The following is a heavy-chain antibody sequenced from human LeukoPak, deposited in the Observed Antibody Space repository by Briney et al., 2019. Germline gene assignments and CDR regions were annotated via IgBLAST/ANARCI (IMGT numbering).Heavy chain of an antibody. Sequence: GGSLRLSCAASGFTLTTNYMTWVRQAPGKGLEWVSVIYISGNTYYTDSVKGRFTISRDNSKNTLYIQMNSLRPEDTAVYYCARDHMRGYIFMDVWGKGTTVTVSS. D-gene: IGHD3-3*01. V-gene: IGHV3-66*03. J-gene: IGHJ6*03. CDR3: ARDHMRGYIFMDV. CDR2: IYISGNT. CDR1: GFTLTTNY.